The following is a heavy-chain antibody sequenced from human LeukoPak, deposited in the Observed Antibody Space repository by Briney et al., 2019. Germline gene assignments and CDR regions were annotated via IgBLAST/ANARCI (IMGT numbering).Heavy chain of an antibody. CDR2: INPNSGGT. CDR3: VPYYYDSSGPLD. Sequence: ASVKVFCKASGYTFTGYYMHWVRQAPGQGLEWMGWINPNSGGTNYAQKFQGRVTMTRDTSISTAYMELSRLRSDDTAVYYCVPYYYDSSGPLDWGQGTLVTVSS. V-gene: IGHV1-2*02. J-gene: IGHJ4*02. CDR1: GYTFTGYY. D-gene: IGHD3-22*01.